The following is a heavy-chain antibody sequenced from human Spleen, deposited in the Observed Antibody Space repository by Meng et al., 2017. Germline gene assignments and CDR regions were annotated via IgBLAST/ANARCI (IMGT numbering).Heavy chain of an antibody. J-gene: IGHJ4*02. Sequence: ASVKVSCKASGYTFTSYGISWVRQAPGQGLEWMGWISAYNGNTNYAQKLQGRVTMTTDTSTSTAYMELRSLRSDDTAVYYCARVRITMVRGVRPYYFDYWGQGTLVTVSS. CDR1: GYTFTSYG. CDR3: ARVRITMVRGVRPYYFDY. CDR2: ISAYNGNT. V-gene: IGHV1-18*01. D-gene: IGHD3-10*01.